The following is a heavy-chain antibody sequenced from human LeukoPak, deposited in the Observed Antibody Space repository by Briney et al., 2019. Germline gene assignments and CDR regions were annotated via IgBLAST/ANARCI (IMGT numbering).Heavy chain of an antibody. V-gene: IGHV3-11*05. CDR1: GFTFSDCS. CDR3: ARAANTAAGTPTLAIDY. Sequence: GGSLRLSCAASGFTFSDCSMNWVRQAPGKGLEWVSYIPSTSSYTSYADSGKGRFTISRDNAKNSLYLQMNSLRAEDTAVYYCARAANTAAGTPTLAIDYWGQGTLVTVSS. D-gene: IGHD6-13*01. CDR2: IPSTSSYT. J-gene: IGHJ4*02.